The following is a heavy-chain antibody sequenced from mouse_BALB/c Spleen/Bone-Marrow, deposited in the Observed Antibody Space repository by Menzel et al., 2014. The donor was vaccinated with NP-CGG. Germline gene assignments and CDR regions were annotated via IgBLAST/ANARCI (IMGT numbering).Heavy chain of an antibody. D-gene: IGHD2-14*01. Sequence: VQLQQSGPELVKPGASVKMSCKASGYTFTSYVMHWVKQKPGQGLEWIGYINPYNDGTKYNEKFKGKATLTFDKSSSTSSMELSNLTSEDSALYDCGGRGYYRCYAMDHWGHGT. J-gene: IGHJ4*01. CDR1: GYTFTSYV. CDR3: GGRGYYRCYAMDH. V-gene: IGHV1-14*01. CDR2: INPYNDGT.